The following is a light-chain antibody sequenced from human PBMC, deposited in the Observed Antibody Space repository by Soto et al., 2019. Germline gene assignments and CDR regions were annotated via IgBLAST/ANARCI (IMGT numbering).Light chain of an antibody. CDR3: QQYGSSLTWT. CDR1: QSVSSSY. J-gene: IGKJ1*01. V-gene: IGKV3-20*01. CDR2: GAS. Sequence: EIVLTQSPGTLSLSPGERATLSCRASQSVSSSYLAWYQQKPGQAPRLLIYGASSRATGIPDWFSGSGSGTDFNLTISRLEPEDFGVYYFQQYGSSLTWTFGQGTKVEIK.